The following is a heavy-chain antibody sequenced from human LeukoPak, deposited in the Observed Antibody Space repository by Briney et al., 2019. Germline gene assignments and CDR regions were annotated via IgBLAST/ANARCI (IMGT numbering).Heavy chain of an antibody. CDR3: ARDLYSYAHFDH. CDR1: GFTFSNYW. J-gene: IGHJ4*02. D-gene: IGHD5-18*01. V-gene: IGHV3-7*01. Sequence: PGGSLRLSCAASGFTFSNYWMSWVRQAPGKGLEWVANINQDGSEKYYVDSVKGRFTISRDNAKNSLYPQMNSLRAEDTAVYYCARDLYSYAHFDHWGQGTLVTVSS. CDR2: INQDGSEK.